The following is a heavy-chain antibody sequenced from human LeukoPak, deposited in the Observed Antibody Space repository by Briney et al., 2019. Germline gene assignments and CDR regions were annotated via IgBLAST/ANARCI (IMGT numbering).Heavy chain of an antibody. CDR1: GYTFTSYD. J-gene: IGHJ6*03. CDR2: MNPNSGNT. CDR3: ARAGVVVPAAIPENYYYMDV. Sequence: ASVKVSCKASGYTFTSYDINWVRQATGQGLEWMGWMNPNSGNTGYAQKFQGRVTITRNTSISTAYMGLSSLRSEDTAVYYCARAGVVVPAAIPENYYYMDVWGKGTTVTVSS. V-gene: IGHV1-8*03. D-gene: IGHD2-2*02.